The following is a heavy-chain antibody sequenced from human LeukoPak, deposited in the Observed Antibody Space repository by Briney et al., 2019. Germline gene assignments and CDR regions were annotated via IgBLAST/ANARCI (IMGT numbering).Heavy chain of an antibody. Sequence: PGASLRLSCAASGFTFSSYAMSWVRQAPGKGLEWVSSITGSGHDSYYADSVKGRFTISRDNSKNTLYLQMSSLRAEDTAVYYCAREWYYRMDVWGQGTTVTVSS. CDR3: AREWYYRMDV. CDR1: GFTFSSYA. V-gene: IGHV3-23*01. J-gene: IGHJ6*02. CDR2: ITGSGHDS.